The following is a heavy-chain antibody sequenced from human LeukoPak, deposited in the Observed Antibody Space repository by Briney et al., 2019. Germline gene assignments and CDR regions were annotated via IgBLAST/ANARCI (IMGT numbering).Heavy chain of an antibody. CDR3: AREFSGYETPSY. V-gene: IGHV1-2*02. CDR2: INPNGGGT. J-gene: IGHJ4*02. CDR1: GYIFPAYY. Sequence: GGSVKVSCKASGYIFPAYYIHWVRQAPGQGVEWMGWINPNGGGTAYTQKFQGRVTLTSDTSISTAYMELSRLRSDDTAVYFCAREFSGYETPSYWGQGTLVTVSS. D-gene: IGHD5-12*01.